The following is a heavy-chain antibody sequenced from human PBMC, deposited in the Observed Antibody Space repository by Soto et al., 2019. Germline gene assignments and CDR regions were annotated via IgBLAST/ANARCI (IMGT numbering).Heavy chain of an antibody. CDR3: ARGSQYYYDGSGPLDC. V-gene: IGHV3-30-3*01. CDR1: GFTFSTYT. D-gene: IGHD3-22*01. Sequence: QVQLVESGGGVVQPGGSLRLSCAASGFTFSTYTIHWVRQAPGKGLEWVALISYDGSNNYYADSVKGRFTISRDNSKKTLYLQMTSLRAGDTAVYFCARGSQYYYDGSGPLDCWGQGTLVTVSS. CDR2: ISYDGSNN. J-gene: IGHJ4*02.